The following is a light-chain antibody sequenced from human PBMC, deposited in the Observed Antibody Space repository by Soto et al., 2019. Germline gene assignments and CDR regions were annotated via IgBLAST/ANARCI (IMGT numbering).Light chain of an antibody. J-gene: IGKJ4*01. Sequence: EIVLTQSPGTLSLSPGERVTLSCRASQNVRSNYLAWYQQKPGQAPRLLIYGASTRASGIPERFSGSGSGTDFTLTISRLAPEDFAVYYCQHYGSSYFTFGGGTKVEIE. V-gene: IGKV3-20*01. CDR3: QHYGSSYFT. CDR1: QNVRSNY. CDR2: GAS.